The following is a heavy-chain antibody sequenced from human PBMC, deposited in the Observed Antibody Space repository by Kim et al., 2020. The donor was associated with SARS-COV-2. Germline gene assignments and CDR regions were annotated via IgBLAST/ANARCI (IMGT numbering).Heavy chain of an antibody. CDR3: MKGGWGWIWDH. D-gene: IGHD2-2*03. Sequence: GGSLRLSCTTSGFTFTGYAMSWVRQAPGKGLEWVSSIDGSDGTTYYVDSVKGRFTISRDNSKNTLYLQMSNLRVDDTAVYYCMKGGWGWIWDHWRQGTLLTVSS. CDR2: IDGSDGTT. J-gene: IGHJ4*02. CDR1: GFTFTGYA. V-gene: IGHV3-23*01.